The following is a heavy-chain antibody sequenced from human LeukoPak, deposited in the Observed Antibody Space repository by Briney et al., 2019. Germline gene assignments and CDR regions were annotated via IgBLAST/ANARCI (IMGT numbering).Heavy chain of an antibody. CDR2: IYYSGST. V-gene: IGHV4-39*01. CDR1: GGSISSYY. Sequence: SETLSLTCTVSGGSISSYYWGWIRQPPGKGLEWIGSIYYSGSTYYNPSLKSRVTISVDTSKNQFSLKLSSVTAADTAVYYCARRVSNWNDYYFDYWGQGTLVTVSS. CDR3: ARRVSNWNDYYFDY. J-gene: IGHJ4*02. D-gene: IGHD1-20*01.